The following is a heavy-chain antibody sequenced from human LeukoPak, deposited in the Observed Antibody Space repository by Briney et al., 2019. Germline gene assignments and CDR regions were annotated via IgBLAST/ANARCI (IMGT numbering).Heavy chain of an antibody. CDR2: MSPNSVNT. V-gene: IGHV1-8*01. J-gene: IGHJ6*02. CDR1: GYTFSSYD. D-gene: IGHD3-10*01. CDR3: ARAYYYGSGSSGMDV. Sequence: GASVKVSCKASGYTFSSYDINWVRQATGQRLEWMGGMSPNSVNTGYAQKFQGRVTMTRNTSINIAYMELSSLRSEDTAVYYCARAYYYGSGSSGMDVWGQGTTVTVSS.